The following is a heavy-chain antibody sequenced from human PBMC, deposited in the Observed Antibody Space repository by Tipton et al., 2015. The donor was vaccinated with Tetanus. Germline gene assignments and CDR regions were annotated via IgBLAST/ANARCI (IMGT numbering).Heavy chain of an antibody. V-gene: IGHV4-30-2*01. CDR3: ARDGGNYFYYGMNV. J-gene: IGHJ6*02. CDR2: VFRSGSA. CDR1: GASISSIYP. Sequence: TLSLTCAVSGASISSIYPWSWIRQPPGKGLEWIGYVFRSGSADYNPSLKSRVNISLDRSENQISLMLTSVTAADTAVYYCARDGGNYFYYGMNVWGQGAAVTVSS.